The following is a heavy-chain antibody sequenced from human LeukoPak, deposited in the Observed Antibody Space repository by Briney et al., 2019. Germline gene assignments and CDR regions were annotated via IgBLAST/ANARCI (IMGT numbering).Heavy chain of an antibody. D-gene: IGHD5-24*01. V-gene: IGHV3-66*02. Sequence: GGSLRLSCAASGFTVSGHDISWVRQAAGRGPEWVSLIYSSGSTHHAGSVKGRFTISRDNSKNTVSLQMNSLRTEDTAVYYCATRPIRDGYNYWGQGTLVTVSS. J-gene: IGHJ4*02. CDR1: GFTVSGHD. CDR3: ATRPIRDGYNY. CDR2: IYSSGST.